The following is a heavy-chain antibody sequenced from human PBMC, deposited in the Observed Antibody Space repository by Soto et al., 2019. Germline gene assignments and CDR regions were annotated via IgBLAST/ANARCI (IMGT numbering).Heavy chain of an antibody. Sequence: GGSLRLSCAASGFTFSSYWMHWVRQAPGKGLVWVSRINSDGSSTSYADSVKGRFTISRDNAKNTLYLQMNSLRAEDTAVYYCASSSSTYYDILTGYYTPPGDYYYYMDVWGKGTTVTVSS. D-gene: IGHD3-9*01. V-gene: IGHV3-74*01. CDR1: GFTFSSYW. CDR3: ASSSSTYYDILTGYYTPPGDYYYYMDV. CDR2: INSDGSST. J-gene: IGHJ6*03.